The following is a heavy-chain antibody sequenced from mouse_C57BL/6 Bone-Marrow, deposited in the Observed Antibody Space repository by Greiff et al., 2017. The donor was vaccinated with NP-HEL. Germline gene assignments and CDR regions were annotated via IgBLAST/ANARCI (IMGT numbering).Heavy chain of an antibody. CDR1: GFSLTRYG. D-gene: IGHD2-3*01. CDR2: IWSDGSP. Sequence: QVQLKESGPGLVAPSQSLSLTCTVSGFSLTRYGLHWVRQPPGKGLEWLVVIWSDGSPTYNLALKSRLSISKDNSKSQVFLKMNSLQTDDTAMYYCARGDGYSLMDYWGQGTSVTVSS. V-gene: IGHV2-6*03. J-gene: IGHJ4*01. CDR3: ARGDGYSLMDY.